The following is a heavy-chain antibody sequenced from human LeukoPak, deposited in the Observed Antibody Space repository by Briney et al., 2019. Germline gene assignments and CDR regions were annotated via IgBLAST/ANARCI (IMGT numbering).Heavy chain of an antibody. CDR1: GFTFGDYA. CDR2: IKNKDYGGTT. Sequence: GGSLRLSCTASGFTFGDYAVSWVRQAPGKGLEWVGFIKNKDYGGTTEYAASVKGRFTISRDDSKSIAYLQMNSLKTEDTAVLYCTRVGGSGYLPDRFDPWGQGTLVTVSS. V-gene: IGHV3-49*04. J-gene: IGHJ5*02. CDR3: TRVGGSGYLPDRFDP. D-gene: IGHD3-22*01.